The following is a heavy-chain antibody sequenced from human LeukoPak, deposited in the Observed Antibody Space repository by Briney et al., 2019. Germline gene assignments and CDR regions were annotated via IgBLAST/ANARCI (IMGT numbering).Heavy chain of an antibody. CDR2: TYYRSKWYN. V-gene: IGHV6-1*01. CDR1: GDSVSSNSAA. CDR3: ARGFFAINYDREEGLDY. J-gene: IGHJ4*02. D-gene: IGHD3-22*01. Sequence: SQTLSLTCAISGDSVSSNSAAWNWIRQSPSRGLEWLGRTYYRSKWYNDYAVSVKSRITINPDTSKNQFSLQLNSVTPEDTAVYYCARGFFAINYDREEGLDYWGQGTLVTVSS.